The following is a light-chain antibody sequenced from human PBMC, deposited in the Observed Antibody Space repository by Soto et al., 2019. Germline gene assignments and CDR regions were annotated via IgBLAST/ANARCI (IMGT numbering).Light chain of an antibody. Sequence: QMTQSPSTLSSSVGYIVTSTCRASQSLNSLLAWYQQKPGKAPKLLIYDASSLESGVPSRFSGSGSGTEFTLTISSLQPEDFATYYCQQANSFPITFGQGTRLENK. CDR3: QQANSFPIT. J-gene: IGKJ5*01. CDR1: QSLNSL. CDR2: DAS. V-gene: IGKV1-5*01.